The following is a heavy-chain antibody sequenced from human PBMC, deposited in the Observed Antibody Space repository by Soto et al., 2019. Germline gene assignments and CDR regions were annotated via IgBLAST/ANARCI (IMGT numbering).Heavy chain of an antibody. D-gene: IGHD2-15*01. Sequence: QVQLVQSGAEVKKPGASVKVSCKASGYTFTSYGISWVRQAPGQGLEWMGWISAYNGKTKCAQKPEGTLTMTTDTSTSSADKELRSRRSDDTAVYYCARGRVVAASFVYWGQGTLVTVSS. CDR1: GYTFTSYG. V-gene: IGHV1-18*01. CDR3: ARGRVVAASFVY. J-gene: IGHJ4*02. CDR2: ISAYNGKT.